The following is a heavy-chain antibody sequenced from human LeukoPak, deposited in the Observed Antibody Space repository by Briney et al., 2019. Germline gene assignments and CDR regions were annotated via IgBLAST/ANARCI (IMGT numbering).Heavy chain of an antibody. CDR3: ARAAPDHYYDFWSGYWTRTNYYYMDV. CDR2: IGSSGGT. CDR1: GFTFSSYD. Sequence: YLRLPCGASGFTFSSYDMHWWRQATAKSLEWGSGIGSSGGTYYSNSVKARFTISRENAKNSLDLQMNSLRAGDTAVYYCARAAPDHYYDFWSGYWTRTNYYYMDVWGKGTTVTVSS. V-gene: IGHV3-13*01. J-gene: IGHJ6*03. D-gene: IGHD3-3*01.